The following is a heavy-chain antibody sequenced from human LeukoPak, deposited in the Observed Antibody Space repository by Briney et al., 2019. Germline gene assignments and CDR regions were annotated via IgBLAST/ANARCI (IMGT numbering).Heavy chain of an antibody. CDR1: GFTFSSYW. D-gene: IGHD3-3*01. V-gene: IGHV3-7*01. CDR2: IKQDGSEK. CDR3: ARSRGGPYYDFWSGYYTYYYYYYGMDV. J-gene: IGHJ6*02. Sequence: PGGSLRLSCAASGFTFSSYWMSWVRQAPGKGLEWVANIKQDGSEKYYVDSVKGRFTISRDNAKNTLYLQMNSLRAEDTAVYYCARSRGGPYYDFWSGYYTYYYYYYGMDVWGQGTTVTVSS.